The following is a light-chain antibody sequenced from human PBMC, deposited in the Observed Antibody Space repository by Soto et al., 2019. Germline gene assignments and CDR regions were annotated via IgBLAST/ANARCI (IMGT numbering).Light chain of an antibody. CDR3: ASHAGSSHAWV. V-gene: IGLV2-11*01. J-gene: IGLJ3*02. CDR2: EVT. CDR1: SSDVGGYQF. Sequence: QAVVTQPRSVSGSPGQSVTISCTGTSSDVGGYQFVSWYQQYPGKAPKVMIYEVTKRPSGVPDRFSGSKSGNTASLTVSGLQADDEADYYCASHAGSSHAWVFGGGTKVTVL.